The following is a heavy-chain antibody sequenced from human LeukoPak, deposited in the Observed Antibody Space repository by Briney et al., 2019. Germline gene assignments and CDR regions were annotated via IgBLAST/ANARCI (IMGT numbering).Heavy chain of an antibody. Sequence: GGSLRLSCAASGFTFSDYYMSWIRQVPGKGLEWVSYITSSGDTIYYADSVKGRFTISRDIPENSVYLQMNSLRAEETDVYYCAREGGNWGEGYFDYWGQGTLVTVSS. CDR3: AREGGNWGEGYFDY. CDR2: ITSSGDTI. CDR1: GFTFSDYY. J-gene: IGHJ4*02. D-gene: IGHD7-27*01. V-gene: IGHV3-11*01.